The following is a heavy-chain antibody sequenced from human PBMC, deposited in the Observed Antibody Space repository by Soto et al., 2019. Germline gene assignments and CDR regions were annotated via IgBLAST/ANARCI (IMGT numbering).Heavy chain of an antibody. CDR3: ARDIVVKQYYYYYYGMDV. CDR1: GGSISSGGYY. V-gene: IGHV4-31*03. CDR2: IYYSGRT. J-gene: IGHJ6*02. D-gene: IGHD3-22*01. Sequence: QVQLQESGPGLVKPSQTLSLTCTVSGGSISSGGYYWSWIRQHPGKGLEVIGYIYYSGRTYYNPSLKSRVTISVDTSKNQFSLKLSSVTAADTAVYYCARDIVVKQYYYYYYGMDVWGQGTTVTVSS.